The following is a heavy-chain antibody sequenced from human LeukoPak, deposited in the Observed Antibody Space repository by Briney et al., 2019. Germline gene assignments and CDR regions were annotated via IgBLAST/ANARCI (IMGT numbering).Heavy chain of an antibody. J-gene: IGHJ6*03. CDR1: GYTFTSYG. D-gene: IGHD6-6*01. CDR2: ISAYNGNT. CDR3: ASGALGSSSSYYYYYMDV. Sequence: ASVKVSCKASGYTFTSYGISWVRQAPGQGGEGMGWISAYNGNTKYAQKLQGRVTMTTDTSTSTAYMEVRSRRSEGTGGYYCASGALGSSSSYYYYYMDVWGKGTTVTVSS. V-gene: IGHV1-18*01.